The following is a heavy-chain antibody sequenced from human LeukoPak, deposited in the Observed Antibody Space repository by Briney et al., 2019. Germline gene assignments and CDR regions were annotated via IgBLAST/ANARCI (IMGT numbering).Heavy chain of an antibody. CDR2: INHSGST. CDR1: GGSFSGYY. Sequence: PSETLSLTCAVSGGSFSGYYWSWIRQPPGKGLEWIGEINHSGSTNYNPSLKSRVTISVDTSKNQFSLKLSSVTAADTAVYYCARSKGENYVWGSYRRNWFDPWGQGTLVTVSS. D-gene: IGHD3-16*02. V-gene: IGHV4-34*01. J-gene: IGHJ5*02. CDR3: ARSKGENYVWGSYRRNWFDP.